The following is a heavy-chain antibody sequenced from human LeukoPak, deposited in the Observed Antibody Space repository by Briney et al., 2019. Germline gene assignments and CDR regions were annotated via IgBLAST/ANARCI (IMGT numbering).Heavy chain of an antibody. CDR3: ARVWRGSYFWFDP. D-gene: IGHD1-26*01. V-gene: IGHV1-18*01. Sequence: ASVKVSCKASGYTFTSYGISSVRQAPGQGIEWMGLISAYNGNTNHAHKLQGRVPMTTDTSTSTAYVELRSLRSDDKAVYYCARVWRGSYFWFDPWGQGTLVSVSS. CDR1: GYTFTSYG. CDR2: ISAYNGNT. J-gene: IGHJ5*02.